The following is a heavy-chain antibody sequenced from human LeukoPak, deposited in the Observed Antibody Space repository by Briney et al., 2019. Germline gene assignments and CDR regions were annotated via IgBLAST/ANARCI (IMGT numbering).Heavy chain of an antibody. J-gene: IGHJ4*02. V-gene: IGHV3-48*03. CDR3: ARVIYGVPDY. CDR2: ISSSGNNI. D-gene: IGHD4-17*01. CDR1: GFTLSSYE. Sequence: GGSLRLSCAASGFTLSSYEMNWVRQAPGKGLEWVSYISSSGNNIYYADSVKGRFTISRDNAKNSLYLQMSSLRAEDTAVYYCARVIYGVPDYRGQGTLVTVSS.